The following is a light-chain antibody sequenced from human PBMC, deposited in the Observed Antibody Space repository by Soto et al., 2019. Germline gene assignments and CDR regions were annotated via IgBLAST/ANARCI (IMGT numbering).Light chain of an antibody. CDR1: SSDVGGYNY. J-gene: IGLJ1*01. V-gene: IGLV2-14*01. CDR2: EVS. Sequence: QSALTQPASVSGSPGQSITISCTGTSSDVGGYNYVSWYQQHPGKSPKLMIYEVSNRPSGVSNRFSGAKSGNTACLTICGLQAEDEADYYCSSYTSSSTPDVFRTRTNLTVL. CDR3: SSYTSSSTPDV.